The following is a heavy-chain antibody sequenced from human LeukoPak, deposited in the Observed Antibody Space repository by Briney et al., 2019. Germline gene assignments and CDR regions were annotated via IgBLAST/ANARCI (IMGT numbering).Heavy chain of an antibody. CDR2: ISGSGDST. D-gene: IGHD6-13*01. V-gene: IGHV3-23*01. Sequence: GGSLRLSCAASGFTFTSYVMTWVRQAPGKGLEWVSLISGSGDSTYYADSVKGRFTISRDNSKNTLYLQMSSLRAEDTAVYYCAKVASSWYWFDPWGQGTLVTVSS. J-gene: IGHJ5*02. CDR3: AKVASSWYWFDP. CDR1: GFTFTSYV.